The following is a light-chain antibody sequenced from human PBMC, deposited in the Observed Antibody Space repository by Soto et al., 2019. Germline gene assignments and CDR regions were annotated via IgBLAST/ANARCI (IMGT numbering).Light chain of an antibody. V-gene: IGKV3-20*01. CDR3: QQYGSSPT. J-gene: IGKJ1*01. Sequence: EIVLTQSPGTLSLSPGERATLSCRASQSVSSSYLASYQQKPGQAPRLLIYGASSRATGIPDRFSGSGSGTDLTLTISRLEPEDFAVYYCQQYGSSPTFGQGTKVEIK. CDR2: GAS. CDR1: QSVSSSY.